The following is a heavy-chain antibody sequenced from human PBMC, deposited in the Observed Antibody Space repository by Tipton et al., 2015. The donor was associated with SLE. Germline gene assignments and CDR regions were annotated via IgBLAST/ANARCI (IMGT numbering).Heavy chain of an antibody. CDR2: IRNSGDTT. CDR3: AGIWFREFASRS. J-gene: IGHJ5*02. CDR1: GFTFSSYA. D-gene: IGHD3-10*01. V-gene: IGHV3-23*01. Sequence: GSLRLSCAASGFTFSSYAMSWVRQAPGKGLEWVSSIRNSGDTTYYADSVTGRFTISRDTSNNTLYLQMNSLRDEDTAVYYCAGIWFREFASRSWGQGTLVTVSS.